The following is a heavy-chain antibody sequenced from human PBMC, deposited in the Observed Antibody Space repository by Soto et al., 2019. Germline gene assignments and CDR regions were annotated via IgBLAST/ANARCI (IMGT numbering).Heavy chain of an antibody. CDR2: VYFSGST. V-gene: IGHV4-59*08. CDR1: GGSVSSYY. D-gene: IGHD4-4*01. J-gene: IGHJ4*02. Sequence: SETLSLTCTVSGGSVSSYYWSWIRQSPGKGLVWFGYVYFSGSTKFRPSLKSRVTISVDTSKNQFSLKVSSATAADTSVYYCARHSNRNYGLYYFDYWGLGALVTVSS. CDR3: ARHSNRNYGLYYFDY.